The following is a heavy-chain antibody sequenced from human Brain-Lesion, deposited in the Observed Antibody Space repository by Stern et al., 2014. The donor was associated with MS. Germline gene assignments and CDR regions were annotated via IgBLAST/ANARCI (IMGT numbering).Heavy chain of an antibody. J-gene: IGHJ4*02. Sequence: VQLVESGPGLVKPSETLSLTCTVSGGSISSSSYYWGWIRQPPGKGLEWIGSIYYRGGTYYNPSLKSRVTISMDTSKNPFSPRLSFVTAADTAVYFCAKLWLGELPESPFDYWGQGTLVTVSS. CDR3: AKLWLGELPESPFDY. D-gene: IGHD3-10*01. CDR2: IYYRGGT. CDR1: GGSISSSSYY. V-gene: IGHV4-39*01.